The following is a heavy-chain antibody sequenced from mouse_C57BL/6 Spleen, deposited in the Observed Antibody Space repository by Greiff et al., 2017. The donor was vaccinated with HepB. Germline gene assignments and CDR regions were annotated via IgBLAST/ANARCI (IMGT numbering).Heavy chain of an antibody. CDR2: ISDGGSYT. V-gene: IGHV5-4*03. D-gene: IGHD1-3*01. J-gene: IGHJ1*03. CDR3: ASDGSSHWYFDV. CDR1: GFTFSSYA. Sequence: EVKLMEPGGGLVKPGGSLKLSCAASGFTFSSYAMSWVRQTPEKRLEWVATISDGGSYTYYPDNVKGRFTITRDNTKNNLYLQMSHLKSEDTAMYSSASDGSSHWYFDVWGTGTTVTVSS.